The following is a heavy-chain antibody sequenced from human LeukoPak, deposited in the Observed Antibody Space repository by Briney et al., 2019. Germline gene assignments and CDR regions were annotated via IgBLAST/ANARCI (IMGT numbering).Heavy chain of an antibody. D-gene: IGHD6-19*01. CDR1: GGSISIYY. Sequence: SETLSLTCTVSGGSISIYYWNWIRQPAGKGLEWIGRIYTNENTFFNPSLKSRVTMSVDTSKNQFSLQLTSVTTADAAVYYCARSSDSSGYYGGGIIDYWGQGTLVTVSS. CDR3: ARSSDSSGYYGGGIIDY. V-gene: IGHV4-4*07. CDR2: IYTNENT. J-gene: IGHJ4*02.